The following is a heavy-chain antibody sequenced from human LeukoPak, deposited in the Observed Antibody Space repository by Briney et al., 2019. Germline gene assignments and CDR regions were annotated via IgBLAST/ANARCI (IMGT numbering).Heavy chain of an antibody. D-gene: IGHD5-12*01. CDR3: ARGSKRGYSGYVVSY. CDR1: GFTFSSDA. V-gene: IGHV3-64*01. CDR2: ISSNGGST. Sequence: GGSLRLSCAASGFTFSSDAMHSVRQAPGKGLEYVSAISSNGGSTYCANSVKGRFTISRDNSKNTLYLQMGSLRAEDMAVYYCARGSKRGYSGYVVSYWGQGTLVTVSS. J-gene: IGHJ4*02.